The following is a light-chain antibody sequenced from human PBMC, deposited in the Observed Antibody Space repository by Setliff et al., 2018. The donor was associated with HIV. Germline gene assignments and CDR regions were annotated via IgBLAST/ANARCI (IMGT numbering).Light chain of an antibody. CDR2: YDS. J-gene: IGLJ1*01. Sequence: SYELTQPPSVSLAPGKTARITCGGSNIGSKSVHWHQQKPGQAPVLVIYYDSDRPSGIPERFSGSNSGNTATLTISRVEAGDEADYYCQVWDSSSDHYVFGTGTKVTVL. V-gene: IGLV3-21*04. CDR1: NIGSKS. CDR3: QVWDSSSDHYV.